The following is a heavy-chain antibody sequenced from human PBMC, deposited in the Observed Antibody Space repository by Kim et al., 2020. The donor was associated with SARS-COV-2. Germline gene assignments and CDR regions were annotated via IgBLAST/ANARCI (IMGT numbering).Heavy chain of an antibody. CDR2: IKHSGST. Sequence: SETLSLTCAVYGGSFSGYYWSWIRQPPGKGLEWIGEIKHSGSTNYNPSLKRRVTISVDTSKNQFSLKLSSVTAADTAVYYCASGVAAIVPAATVVGYYG. CDR1: GGSFSGYY. V-gene: IGHV4-34*01. D-gene: IGHD2-2*01. J-gene: IGHJ6*01. CDR3: ASGVAAIVPAATVVGYYG.